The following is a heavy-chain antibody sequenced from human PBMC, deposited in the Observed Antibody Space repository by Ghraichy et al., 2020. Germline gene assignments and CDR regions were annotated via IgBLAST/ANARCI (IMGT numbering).Heavy chain of an antibody. J-gene: IGHJ4*02. CDR3: ARDRPIPGNYRTDHFDY. CDR2: ISPTSGGT. Sequence: ASVKVSCKVSGYTFTAYYMHWIRHAPGQGLEWMGWISPTSGGTIYARNFRGRVNMTRDTSTNTFYMELTRLTSDDTAVYFCARDRPIPGNYRTDHFDYWGQGTPVTVS. D-gene: IGHD1-7*01. V-gene: IGHV1-2*02. CDR1: GYTFTAYY.